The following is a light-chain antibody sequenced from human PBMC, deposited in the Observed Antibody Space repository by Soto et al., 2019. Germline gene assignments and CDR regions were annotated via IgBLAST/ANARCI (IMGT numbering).Light chain of an antibody. Sequence: DIQMTQSASTLSASVGDRVTITCRASQSISNYLAWYQQKPSKAPKVPIYDASSFDSGVPLRVSGGGSGTDFSLTISSLQPDDFETYYCQEYDSYSSTSGQGTKLQLK. V-gene: IGKV1-5*01. CDR1: QSISNY. J-gene: IGKJ2*01. CDR2: DAS. CDR3: QEYDSYSST.